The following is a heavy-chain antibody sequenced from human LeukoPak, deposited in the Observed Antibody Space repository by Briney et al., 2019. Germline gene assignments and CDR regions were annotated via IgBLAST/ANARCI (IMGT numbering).Heavy chain of an antibody. D-gene: IGHD3-9*01. CDR2: ISGSGGTT. J-gene: IGHJ4*02. V-gene: IGHV3-23*01. CDR1: GFTVSSNY. CDR3: AKPSLTYYDILTGYSV. Sequence: PGGSLRLSCAASGFTVSSNYMSWVRQAPGKGLEWVSAISGSGGTTYYADSVKGRFTISRDNSKNTLYLQMNSLRAGDTAVYYCAKPSLTYYDILTGYSVWGQGTLVTVSS.